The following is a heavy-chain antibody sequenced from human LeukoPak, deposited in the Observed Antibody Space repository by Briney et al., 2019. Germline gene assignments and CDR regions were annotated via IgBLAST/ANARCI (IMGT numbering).Heavy chain of an antibody. J-gene: IGHJ4*02. V-gene: IGHV3-11*05. D-gene: IGHD6-19*01. CDR2: ISSSSYT. CDR1: GFTFSDYY. Sequence: GGSLRLSCAASGFTFSDYYMSWIRQAPGNGLEWVSYISSSSYTNYADSVKGRFTISRDNAKNSLYLQMNSLRAEDTAVYYCARDHTVAGLDYWGQGTLVTVSS. CDR3: ARDHTVAGLDY.